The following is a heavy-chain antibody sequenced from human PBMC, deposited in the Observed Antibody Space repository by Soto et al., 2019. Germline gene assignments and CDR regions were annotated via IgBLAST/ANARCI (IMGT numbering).Heavy chain of an antibody. CDR3: ARALRGDCH. Sequence: QVQLVESGGGVVQPGRSLRHSCAASGFTFSSYAMHWVRQAPGKGLEWVAVISYDGSNEYYADSVEGRFTISRDNSKNPLYLQMNSLRAEDTAVYYSARALRGDCHWGQGTLVTVSS. D-gene: IGHD2-21*02. CDR1: GFTFSSYA. CDR2: ISYDGSNE. J-gene: IGHJ4*02. V-gene: IGHV3-30-3*01.